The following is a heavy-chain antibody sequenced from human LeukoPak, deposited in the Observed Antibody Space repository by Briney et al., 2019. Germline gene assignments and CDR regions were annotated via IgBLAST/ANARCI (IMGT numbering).Heavy chain of an antibody. D-gene: IGHD5-18*01. V-gene: IGHV4-34*01. CDR1: GGSFSGYY. J-gene: IGHJ4*02. CDR2: INHSGST. Sequence: SETLSLTCAVYGGSFSGYYWSWIRQPPGKGLEWIGEINHSGSTNYNPSLKSRVTISVDTSKNQFSLKLSSVTAADTAVYYCAGNRIQLWLRMFSWGQGTLVTVSP. CDR3: AGNRIQLWLRMFS.